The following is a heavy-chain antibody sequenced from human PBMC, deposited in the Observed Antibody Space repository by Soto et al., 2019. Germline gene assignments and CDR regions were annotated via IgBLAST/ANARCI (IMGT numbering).Heavy chain of an antibody. CDR1: GFIFSDYS. CDR2: ISGSGYSK. CDR3: AKSFGNDWETYYFDL. D-gene: IGHD3-9*01. J-gene: IGHJ4*02. Sequence: EVQLLESGGDLVQPGGSLRLSCAASGFIFSDYSLSWVRLTPGKGLEWVSGISGSGYSKYYADSVKGRFTISRDNSWNTLFLHMNSLTADDTAIYYCAKSFGNDWETYYFDLWGQGTLVTVSS. V-gene: IGHV3-23*01.